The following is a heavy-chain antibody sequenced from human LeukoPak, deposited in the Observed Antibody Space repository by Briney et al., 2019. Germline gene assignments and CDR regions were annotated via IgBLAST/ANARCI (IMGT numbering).Heavy chain of an antibody. V-gene: IGHV1-8*03. CDR3: ARGVRYYYMDV. Sequence: ASVKVSCKASGYTFTSYDITWVRQATGQGLEWMGWMNPNSGNTGYAQKFQGRVTITRNTSISTAYMELSSLRSDDTAVYYCARGVRYYYMDVWGKGTTVTVSS. D-gene: IGHD3-10*02. J-gene: IGHJ6*03. CDR1: GYTFTSYD. CDR2: MNPNSGNT.